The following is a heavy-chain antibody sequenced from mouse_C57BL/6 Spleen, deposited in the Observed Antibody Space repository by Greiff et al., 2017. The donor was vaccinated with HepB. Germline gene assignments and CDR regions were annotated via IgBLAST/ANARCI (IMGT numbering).Heavy chain of an antibody. Sequence: EVKLVESGGGLVQPGGSMKLSCVASGFTFSNYWMNWVRQSPEKGLEWVAQIRLKSDNYATHYAESVKGRFTISRDDSKSSVYLQMNNLRAEDTGIYYCTRYDYDVYFDYWGQGTTLTVSS. CDR1: GFTFSNYW. CDR3: TRYDYDVYFDY. J-gene: IGHJ2*01. D-gene: IGHD2-4*01. CDR2: IRLKSDNYAT. V-gene: IGHV6-3*01.